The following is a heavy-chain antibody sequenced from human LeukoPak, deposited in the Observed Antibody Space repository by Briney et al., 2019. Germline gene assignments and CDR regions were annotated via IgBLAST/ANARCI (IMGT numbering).Heavy chain of an antibody. CDR1: GYTFTSYG. D-gene: IGHD4-17*01. CDR3: ARESDDYGDYGAGLEEYYYGMDV. CDR2: ISAYNGNT. V-gene: IGHV1-18*01. Sequence: ASVKVSCKASGYTFTSYGISWVRQAPGQGLEWMGWISAYNGNTNYAQKLQGRVTMTTDTSTSTAYMELRSLRSDDTAVYYCARESDDYGDYGAGLEEYYYGMDVWGQGTTVTVSS. J-gene: IGHJ6*02.